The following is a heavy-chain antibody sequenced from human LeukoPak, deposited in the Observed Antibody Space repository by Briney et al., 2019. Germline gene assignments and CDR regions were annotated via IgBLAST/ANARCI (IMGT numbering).Heavy chain of an antibody. D-gene: IGHD2-21*02. CDR3: TKVRLSNLYYYYGMDV. CDR1: GFTFSSYI. CDR2: ISSSGGTT. V-gene: IGHV3-23*01. J-gene: IGHJ6*02. Sequence: GGSLRLSCAASGFTFSSYIMNWVRQAPGKGLEWLSAISSSGGTTCYADSVKGRFTISRDNSRNTLYLQMNSLRVADTAVYFCTKVRLSNLYYYYGMDVWGQGTTVTVSS.